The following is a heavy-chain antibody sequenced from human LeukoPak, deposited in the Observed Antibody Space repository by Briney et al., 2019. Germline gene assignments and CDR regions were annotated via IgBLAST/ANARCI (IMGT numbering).Heavy chain of an antibody. CDR3: ARVCSQCPPSRDWFDP. CDR1: GGSISSSSYY. D-gene: IGHD6-13*01. CDR2: IYYSGST. V-gene: IGHV4-39*01. J-gene: IGHJ5*02. Sequence: PSETLSLTCTVSGGSISSSSYYWGWIRQPPGKGLEWIGSIYYSGSTYYNPSLKSRVTISVDTSKNQFSLKLSSVTAADTAVYYCARVCSQCPPSRDWFDPWGQGTLVTVSS.